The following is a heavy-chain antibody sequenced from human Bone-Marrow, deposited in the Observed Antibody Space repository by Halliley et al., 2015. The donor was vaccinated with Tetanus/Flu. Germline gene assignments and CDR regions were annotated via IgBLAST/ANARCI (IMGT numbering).Heavy chain of an antibody. D-gene: IGHD3-22*01. V-gene: IGHV4-59*01. CDR1: GGSISSYY. Sequence: TLSLTCTVSGGSISSYYWSWVRQPPGKGLEWIGYIYYSGSTNYNPSLKSRVTISVDISKNQFSLKLTSVTAADTAVYYCARDYYNPSCYYGYWYFDLWGRGTLVTVSS. J-gene: IGHJ2*01. CDR2: IYYSGST. CDR3: ARDYYNPSCYYGYWYFDL.